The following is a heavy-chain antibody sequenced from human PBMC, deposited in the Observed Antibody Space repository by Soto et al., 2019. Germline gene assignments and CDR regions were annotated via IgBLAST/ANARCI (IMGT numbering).Heavy chain of an antibody. J-gene: IGHJ6*02. CDR1: GFTFSNAW. D-gene: IGHD6-13*01. Sequence: GGSLRLSCAASGFTFSNAWMSWVRQAPGKGLEWVCRIKSKTDGGTTDYAAPVKGRFTISRDDSKNTLYLQMNSLKTEDTAVYYCTTSSCPNHYYYYGMDVWGQGTTVTVSS. CDR3: TTSSCPNHYYYYGMDV. V-gene: IGHV3-15*01. CDR2: IKSKTDGGTT.